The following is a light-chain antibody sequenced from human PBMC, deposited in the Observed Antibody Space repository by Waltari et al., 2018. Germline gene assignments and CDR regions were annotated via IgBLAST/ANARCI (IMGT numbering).Light chain of an antibody. CDR2: RSD. CDR3: ATWDDSLNAWI. CDR1: RSNIGGNH. J-gene: IGLJ2*01. Sequence: QSLLTQPPSISGAPGPRGTISCPGGRSNIGGNHVKWYAQVPGTTPKLLMDRSDQRPSGVSDRFSGSKSGTSASLAITGLLSADEADYICATWDDSLNAWIFGGGTRLTVL. V-gene: IGLV1-44*01.